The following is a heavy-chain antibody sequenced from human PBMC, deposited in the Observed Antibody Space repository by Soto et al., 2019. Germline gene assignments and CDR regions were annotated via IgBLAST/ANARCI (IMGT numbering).Heavy chain of an antibody. Sequence: SETLSLTCTVSFDSITTYYWSWIRQPSGKGLEWIGRIDTSGNTNYNPSLKSRVTMSVDTSKKQFSLKLTSVTAADTAVYYCARYSNNWFQTEGMDVGGQGTTVTISS. J-gene: IGHJ6*02. CDR1: FDSITTYY. CDR2: IDTSGNT. D-gene: IGHD6-13*01. CDR3: ARYSNNWFQTEGMDV. V-gene: IGHV4-4*07.